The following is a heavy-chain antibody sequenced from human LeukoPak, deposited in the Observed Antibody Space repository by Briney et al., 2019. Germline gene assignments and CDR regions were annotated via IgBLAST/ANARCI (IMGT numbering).Heavy chain of an antibody. D-gene: IGHD5-18*01. CDR3: AKDGYSYGDSTGYFDY. V-gene: IGHV3-23*01. CDR1: GFTFSSYA. Sequence: GGSLRLSCAASGFTFSSYAMSWVRQAPGKGLEWVSAISGSGGSTYYADSVKGRFTISRDNSKNTLYLPLNSLRAEDAAVYYCAKDGYSYGDSTGYFDYWGQGTLVTVSS. J-gene: IGHJ4*02. CDR2: ISGSGGST.